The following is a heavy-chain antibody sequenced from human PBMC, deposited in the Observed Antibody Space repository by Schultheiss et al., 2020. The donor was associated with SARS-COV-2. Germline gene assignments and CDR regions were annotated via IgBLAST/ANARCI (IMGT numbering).Heavy chain of an antibody. CDR2: IYYSGST. CDR1: GGSISSSSYY. V-gene: IGHV4-39*07. Sequence: SETLSLTCTVSGGSISSSSYYWGWIRQPPGKGLEWIGSIYYSGSTYYNPSLKSLVTISVDTSKNQFSLKLSSVTAADTAVYYCARATDFWSATYAFDIWGQGTMVTVSS. J-gene: IGHJ3*02. D-gene: IGHD3-3*01. CDR3: ARATDFWSATYAFDI.